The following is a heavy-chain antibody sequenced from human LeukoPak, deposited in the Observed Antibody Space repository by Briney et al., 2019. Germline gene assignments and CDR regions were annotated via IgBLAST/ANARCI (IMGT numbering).Heavy chain of an antibody. J-gene: IGHJ4*02. CDR3: ARRYSYAPRAPMHED. CDR1: GGSISSGGYS. D-gene: IGHD5-18*01. Sequence: PSQTLSLTCAVSGGSISSGGYSWSWIRQPPGKGLEWIGEINHSGSTNYNPSLKSRVTISVDTSKNQFSLKLSSVTAADTAVYYCARRYSYAPRAPMHEDWGQGTLVTVSS. V-gene: IGHV4-30-2*01. CDR2: INHSGST.